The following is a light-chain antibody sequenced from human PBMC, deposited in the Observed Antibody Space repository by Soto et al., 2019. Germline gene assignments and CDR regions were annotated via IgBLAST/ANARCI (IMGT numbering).Light chain of an antibody. Sequence: NFMLTQPHSVSESPGKTLSISCTRSSGSIANNYVQWYQQRPGSAPTTVIYENNQRLSGVPDRFSGSTDGSSNSASLTISGLQTEDEADYYGQSYDSDFVVLGGGTKVTVL. V-gene: IGLV6-57*04. CDR1: SGSIANNY. CDR3: QSYDSDFVV. CDR2: ENN. J-gene: IGLJ2*01.